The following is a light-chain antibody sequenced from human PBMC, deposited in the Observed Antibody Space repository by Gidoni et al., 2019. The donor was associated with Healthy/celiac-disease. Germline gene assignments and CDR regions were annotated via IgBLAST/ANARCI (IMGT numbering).Light chain of an antibody. Sequence: QSVSSSYLAWYQQKPGQAPRLLIYGASSRATGIPDRFSGSGSGTDFTLTISRLEHEDFAVYYCQQYGSSPWTFGQGTKVEIK. J-gene: IGKJ1*01. CDR3: QQYGSSPWT. V-gene: IGKV3-20*01. CDR1: QSVSSSY. CDR2: GAS.